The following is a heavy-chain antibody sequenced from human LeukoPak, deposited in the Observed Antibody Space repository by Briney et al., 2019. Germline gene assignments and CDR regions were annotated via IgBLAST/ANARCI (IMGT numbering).Heavy chain of an antibody. V-gene: IGHV3-48*01. J-gene: IGHJ5*02. Sequence: SGGSLRLSCAASGFTFSSYSMNWVRQAPGKGLEWIAYISGDSSIIHYADSVKGRFTISRDNAKNSLSLQMNSLRAEDTAMYYCAKVPIGHNNWFDPWGQGTLVSVSS. CDR1: GFTFSSYS. CDR2: ISGDSSII. CDR3: AKVPIGHNNWFDP. D-gene: IGHD2-21*01.